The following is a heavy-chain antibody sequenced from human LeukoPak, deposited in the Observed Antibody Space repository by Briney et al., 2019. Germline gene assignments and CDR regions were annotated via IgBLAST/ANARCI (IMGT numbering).Heavy chain of an antibody. CDR3: ARDLRPLLLWFGEFEYYYYYYGMGV. J-gene: IGHJ6*04. CDR1: GGTFSSYA. Sequence: GASVKVSCTASGGTFSSYAISWVRQAPGQGLEWMGGIIPIFGTANYAQKFQGRVTITADKSTSTAYMELSSLRSEDTAVYYCARDLRPLLLWFGEFEYYYYYYGMGVWGKGTTVTVSS. V-gene: IGHV1-69*06. CDR2: IIPIFGTA. D-gene: IGHD3-10*01.